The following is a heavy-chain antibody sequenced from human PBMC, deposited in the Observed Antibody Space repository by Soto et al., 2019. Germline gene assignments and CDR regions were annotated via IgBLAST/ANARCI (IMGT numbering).Heavy chain of an antibody. V-gene: IGHV3-21*01. CDR2: ISSSSSFI. Sequence: EVQLVESGGGLVKPGGSLRLSCAASGFTFSSYSMNWVRQAPGKGLEWVSSISSSSSFIYYADSVKGRFTISRDNAKNSLYLQMNSLRAEDTAVYYCARDAARYCSSTRCPYDYWGQGTLGTVSA. D-gene: IGHD2-2*01. J-gene: IGHJ4*02. CDR1: GFTFSSYS. CDR3: ARDAARYCSSTRCPYDY.